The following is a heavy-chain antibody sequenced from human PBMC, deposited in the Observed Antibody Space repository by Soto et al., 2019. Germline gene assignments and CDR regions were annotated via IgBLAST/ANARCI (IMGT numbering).Heavy chain of an antibody. Sequence: QVQLVQSGAEVKKPGSSVKVSCKASGGAFSNDIIAWVRQAPGQGLEWMGRIIPLLSTSTYAQKFQGRLTITADRSTGTAYLELNNLRSEDTAVYYCARDSPIGSTFSGYDAIDYWGQGTRITVSS. D-gene: IGHD5-12*01. J-gene: IGHJ4*02. CDR3: ARDSPIGSTFSGYDAIDY. CDR1: GGAFSNDI. CDR2: IIPLLSTS. V-gene: IGHV1-69*08.